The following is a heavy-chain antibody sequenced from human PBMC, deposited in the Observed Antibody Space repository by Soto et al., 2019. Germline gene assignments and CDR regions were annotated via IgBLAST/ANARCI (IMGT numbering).Heavy chain of an antibody. CDR2: IYYSGST. CDR3: ARRDMWELLPFDY. CDR1: GGSISSSSDY. V-gene: IGHV4-39*01. J-gene: IGHJ4*02. Sequence: SETLSLTCPVSGGSISSSSDYWGWIRQPPGKGLEWIGSIYYSGSTYYNPSLKSRVTISVDTSKNQFSLKLSSVTAADTAVYYCARRDMWELLPFDYWGQGTLVTVSS. D-gene: IGHD1-26*01.